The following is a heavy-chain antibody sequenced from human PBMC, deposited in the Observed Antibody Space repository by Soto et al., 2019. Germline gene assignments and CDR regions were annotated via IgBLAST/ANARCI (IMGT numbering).Heavy chain of an antibody. CDR1: GFTFSSYA. CDR3: ATAYYYDSSGYYADYYYYYGMDV. V-gene: IGHV3-30*03. CDR2: ISYDGSNK. D-gene: IGHD3-22*01. Sequence: GGSLRLSCAASGFTFSSYAMSWVRQAPGKGLEWVAVISYDGSNKYYADSVKGRFTISRDNSKNTLYLQMNSLRAEDTAVYYCATAYYYDSSGYYADYYYYYGMDVWGQGXTVTVYS. J-gene: IGHJ6*02.